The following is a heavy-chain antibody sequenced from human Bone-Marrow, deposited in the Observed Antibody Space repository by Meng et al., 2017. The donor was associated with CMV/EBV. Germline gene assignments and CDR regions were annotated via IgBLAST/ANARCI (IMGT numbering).Heavy chain of an antibody. CDR3: ARDGGDYPRYYYGMDV. J-gene: IGHJ6*02. CDR1: GYSISSGYY. CDR2: IYHSGST. Sequence: GSLRLSCTVSGYSISSGYYWGWIRQPPGKGLEWIGSIYHSGSTYYNPSLKSRVTISVDTSKNQFSLKLSSVTAADTAVYYCARDGGDYPRYYYGMDVWGHGTTVTVSS. V-gene: IGHV4-38-2*02. D-gene: IGHD2-21*01.